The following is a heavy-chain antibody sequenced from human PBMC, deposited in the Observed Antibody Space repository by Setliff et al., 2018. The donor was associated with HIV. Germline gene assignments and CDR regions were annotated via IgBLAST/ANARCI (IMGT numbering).Heavy chain of an antibody. CDR2: LDPKDGKT. CDR1: GYTLTELS. CDR3: VIGSAARPFDY. Sequence: ASVKVSCKVSGYTLTELSRHWVRQAPGKGLEWMGGLDPKDGKTMYAQKFQGRVTMTEDTSTDTAHMELRSLRSEDTAVYYCVIGSAARPFDYWGQGALVTVSS. D-gene: IGHD6-6*01. V-gene: IGHV1-24*01. J-gene: IGHJ4*02.